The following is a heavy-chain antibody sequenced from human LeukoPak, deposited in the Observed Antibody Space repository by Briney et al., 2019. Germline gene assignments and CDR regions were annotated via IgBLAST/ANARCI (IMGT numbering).Heavy chain of an antibody. D-gene: IGHD5-18*01. J-gene: IGHJ4*02. V-gene: IGHV3-7*01. CDR1: GFTFSSNW. CDR2: IKQDGSQK. Sequence: GGSLRLSCAASGFTFSSNWMSWVRQAPGKGLEWVANIKQDGSQKSYVDSVKGRFTISRDNAKTSLYLQMNSLRAEDTAVYYCARDLSGVAGYTYGRGIDYWGQGTLVTVSS. CDR3: ARDLSGVAGYTYGRGIDY.